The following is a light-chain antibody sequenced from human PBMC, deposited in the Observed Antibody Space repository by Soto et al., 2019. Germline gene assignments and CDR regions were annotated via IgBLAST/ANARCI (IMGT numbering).Light chain of an antibody. V-gene: IGLV2-14*01. CDR1: SSDVGGHNF. CDR2: EVT. Sequence: QSALTQPASVSGSPGQSITISCTGTSSDVGGHNFVSWYQQHPGKAPKLMIYEVTNWPSGVSDRFSGSKSVNTASLTISGLQAEDEADYYCNSYTSSFTGVFGGGTKLTVL. CDR3: NSYTSSFTGV. J-gene: IGLJ2*01.